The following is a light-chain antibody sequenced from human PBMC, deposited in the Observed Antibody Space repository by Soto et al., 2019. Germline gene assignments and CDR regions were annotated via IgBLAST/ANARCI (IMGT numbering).Light chain of an antibody. V-gene: IGLV1-44*01. CDR2: STN. Sequence: QSVLTQPPSASGTPGQRVTISCSGSSSNIGSNSVNWYQQLPGTAPKLLIYSTNQRPSGVPDRFSGSKSDTSASLAISGLQSEDEADYYCAAWDDSLSGEVVFGGGTQLTVL. CDR3: AAWDDSLSGEVV. J-gene: IGLJ2*01. CDR1: SSNIGSNS.